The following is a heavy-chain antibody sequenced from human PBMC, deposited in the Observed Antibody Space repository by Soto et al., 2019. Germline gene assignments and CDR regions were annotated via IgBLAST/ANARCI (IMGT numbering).Heavy chain of an antibody. J-gene: IGHJ3*02. V-gene: IGHV3-23*01. CDR3: AKYYYGSGSIRAFDI. CDR1: GFTFSSYT. D-gene: IGHD3-10*01. CDR2: IVGSGDNT. Sequence: PGGSLRLSCAASGFTFSSYTMTLVRQAPGERLEWVSSIVGSGDNTYYADSVKGRFTISRDNSKTTLYLQMNSLRAEDTAVYYCAKYYYGSGSIRAFDIWGQGTMVTVSS.